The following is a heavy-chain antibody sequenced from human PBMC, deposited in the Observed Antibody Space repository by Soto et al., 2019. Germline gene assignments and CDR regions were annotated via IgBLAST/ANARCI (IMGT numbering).Heavy chain of an antibody. CDR1: GFTFSSYS. V-gene: IGHV3-48*01. CDR2: ISSSSSTI. CDR3: AREGVVVVAAPYYFDY. D-gene: IGHD2-15*01. J-gene: IGHJ4*02. Sequence: ESGGGLVQPGGSLRLSCAASGFTFSSYSMNWVRQAPGKGLEWVSYISSSSSTIYYADSVKGRFTISRDNAKNSLYLQMNSLRAEDTAVYYCAREGVVVVAAPYYFDYWGQGTLVTVSS.